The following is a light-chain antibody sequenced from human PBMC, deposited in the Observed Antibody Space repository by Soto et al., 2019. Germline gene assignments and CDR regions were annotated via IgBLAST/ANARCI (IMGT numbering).Light chain of an antibody. CDR1: QSILDRSNNKNY. CDR2: WAS. J-gene: IGKJ1*01. Sequence: DIVMTQSPDSLAVSLGERATINCKSSQSILDRSNNKNYLVWYQQKPGHPPKVLIYWASTRESGVPDRFSGSGSGTDFTLTISSLQAEDVAVYYCQQYYSTPQTFGQGTKVEIK. V-gene: IGKV4-1*01. CDR3: QQYYSTPQT.